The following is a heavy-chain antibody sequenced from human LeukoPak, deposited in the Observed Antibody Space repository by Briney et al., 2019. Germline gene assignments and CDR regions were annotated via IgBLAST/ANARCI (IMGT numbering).Heavy chain of an antibody. CDR1: GGSISSYY. CDR2: IYYSGST. J-gene: IGHJ6*03. CDR3: ARSSEGRYYYDSSGYSYYYYYMDV. D-gene: IGHD3-22*01. V-gene: IGHV4-59*01. Sequence: SETLSLTCTVSGGSISSYYWSWIRQPPGKGLEWIGYIYYSGSTNYNPSLKSRVTISVDTSKNQFSLKLNSVTAAGTAVYYCARSSEGRYYYDSSGYSYYYYYMDVWGKGTTVTISS.